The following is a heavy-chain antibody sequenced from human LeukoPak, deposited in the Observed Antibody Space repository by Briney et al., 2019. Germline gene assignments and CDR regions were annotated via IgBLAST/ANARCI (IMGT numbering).Heavy chain of an antibody. Sequence: GGSLRLSCAASGFSFSTYWMHWVRQVPGKGLVWVSRIKSDGSSRSYADSVKGRFTISRDNSKNTLYLQMNSLRAEDTAVYYCASSMTAGTFDYWGQGTLVTVSS. CDR1: GFSFSTYW. V-gene: IGHV3-74*01. CDR3: ASSMTAGTFDY. D-gene: IGHD1-1*01. CDR2: IKSDGSSR. J-gene: IGHJ4*02.